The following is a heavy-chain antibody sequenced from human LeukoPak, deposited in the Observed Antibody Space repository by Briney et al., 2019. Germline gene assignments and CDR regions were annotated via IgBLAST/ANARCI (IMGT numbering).Heavy chain of an antibody. J-gene: IGHJ4*02. CDR3: AKVWSGLYVGPTQIDY. CDR2: ISGSGGST. V-gene: IGHV3-23*01. CDR1: GFTFSSYA. Sequence: GGSLRLSCAASGFTFSSYALSWVRQAPGKELEWVSAISGSGGSTHYADSVRGRFTISRDNSKNTLYLQMNSLRAEDTAVYFCAKVWSGLYVGPTQIDYWGQGTLVTVSS. D-gene: IGHD3-16*01.